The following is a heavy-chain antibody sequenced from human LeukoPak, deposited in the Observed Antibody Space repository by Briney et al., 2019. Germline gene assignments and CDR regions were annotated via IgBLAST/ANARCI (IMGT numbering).Heavy chain of an antibody. CDR2: IKTKGEGGTV. CDR1: GFTFSNAW. V-gene: IGHV3-15*01. J-gene: IGHJ4*02. CDR3: MSDLDN. Sequence: GGSLRLSCAASGFTFSNAWMTWVRQAQGKGLEWVGRIKTKGEGGTVDYAAPVKGRFTISRDDSKNTLYLQMNSLKTEDTAIYYCMSDLDNWGQGTLVTVSS.